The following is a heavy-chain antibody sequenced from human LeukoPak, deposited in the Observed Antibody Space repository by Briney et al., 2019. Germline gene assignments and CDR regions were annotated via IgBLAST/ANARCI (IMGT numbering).Heavy chain of an antibody. CDR3: ARSVGELSFNWFDP. CDR2: IYYSGST. D-gene: IGHD3-16*02. V-gene: IGHV4-59*01. CDR1: GGSISSYY. Sequence: PSETLSLTCTVSGGSISSYYWSWIRQPPGKGLEWIGYIYYSGSTNYNPSLKSRVTISVDTSKNQFSLKLSSVTAADTAVYYCARSVGELSFNWFDPWGQGTLVTVPS. J-gene: IGHJ5*02.